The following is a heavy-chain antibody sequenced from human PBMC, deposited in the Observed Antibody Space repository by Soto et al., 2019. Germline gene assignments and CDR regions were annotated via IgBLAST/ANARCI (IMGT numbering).Heavy chain of an antibody. Sequence: QVQLVESGGGVVQPGRSLRLSCAASGFTFSSYGMHWVRQAPGKGLEWVAVISYDGSNKYYADSVKGRFTISRDNFKKKLFLKMNSLRAEDTAVYYCAKASGTYYPPPSDYWGQGTLVTVSS. CDR3: AKASGTYYPPPSDY. CDR1: GFTFSSYG. V-gene: IGHV3-30*18. CDR2: ISYDGSNK. J-gene: IGHJ4*02. D-gene: IGHD1-26*01.